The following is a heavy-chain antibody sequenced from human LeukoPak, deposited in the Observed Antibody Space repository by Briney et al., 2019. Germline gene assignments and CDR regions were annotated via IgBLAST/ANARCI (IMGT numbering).Heavy chain of an antibody. D-gene: IGHD3-10*02. V-gene: IGHV3-23*01. Sequence: GGSLRLSCAASAFTFTYYAMSWVRQAPGKGLEWVSSISGSGGSTYYADSVKGRFTISRDSSKNTLYLQMNSLGAEDTAVYYCAKVAPYGNYVFDRWGQGTLVTVSS. CDR2: ISGSGGST. J-gene: IGHJ4*02. CDR1: AFTFTYYA. CDR3: AKVAPYGNYVFDR.